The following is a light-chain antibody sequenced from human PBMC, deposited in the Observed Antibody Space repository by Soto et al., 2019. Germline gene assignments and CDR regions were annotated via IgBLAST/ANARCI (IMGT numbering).Light chain of an antibody. Sequence: EIVLTQSPGTLSLSPGERATLSCRASQSVSSSYLAWYQQKPGQAPRLLIYGASSRATGIPDRFSGSGSGTDFTLTIIRLEPEDFAVYYCQQYVSSPITFGQGTRREIK. J-gene: IGKJ5*01. V-gene: IGKV3-20*01. CDR1: QSVSSSY. CDR3: QQYVSSPIT. CDR2: GAS.